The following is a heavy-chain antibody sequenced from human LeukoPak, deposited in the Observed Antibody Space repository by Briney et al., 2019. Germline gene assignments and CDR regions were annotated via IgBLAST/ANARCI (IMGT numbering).Heavy chain of an antibody. Sequence: SETLSLTCTVSRGSVSGGSYYWNWIRQPPGKGLEWIGHIYYSGSTHYNPSLKSRVTISPDTSKNQFSLKMTSVTAADTAVYYCASSKQQLVLGDAFDIWGQGTMVTVSS. CDR2: IYYSGST. CDR3: ASSKQQLVLGDAFDI. J-gene: IGHJ3*02. CDR1: RGSVSGGSYY. V-gene: IGHV4-61*01. D-gene: IGHD6-13*01.